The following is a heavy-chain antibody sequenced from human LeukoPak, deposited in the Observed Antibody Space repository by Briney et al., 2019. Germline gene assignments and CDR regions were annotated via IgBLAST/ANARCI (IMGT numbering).Heavy chain of an antibody. D-gene: IGHD2-2*01. CDR2: IYYSGST. V-gene: IGHV4-39*01. CDR3: ARHPRYCSSTSCYRGGDFDY. J-gene: IGHJ4*02. CDR1: GGSFSSSSYY. Sequence: PSETLSLTCTVSGGSFSSSSYYWGWIRQPPGKGLEWIGSIYYSGSTYYNPSLKSRVTISVDTSKNQFYLKVTSVTAADTAVYYCARHPRYCSSTSCYRGGDFDYWGQGTLVTVSS.